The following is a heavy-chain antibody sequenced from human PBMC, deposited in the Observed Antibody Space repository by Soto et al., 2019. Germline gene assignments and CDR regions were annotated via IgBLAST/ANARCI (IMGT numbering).Heavy chain of an antibody. CDR3: AKDSVYYGSEGYFDY. J-gene: IGHJ4*02. D-gene: IGHD3-10*01. Sequence: GGSLRLSCAASGFTFSSYSMNWVRQAPGKGLEWVSSISSSSSYIYYADSVKGRFTISRDNAKNSLYLQMNSLRAEDTAVYYCAKDSVYYGSEGYFDYWGQGTLVTVSS. V-gene: IGHV3-21*04. CDR1: GFTFSSYS. CDR2: ISSSSSYI.